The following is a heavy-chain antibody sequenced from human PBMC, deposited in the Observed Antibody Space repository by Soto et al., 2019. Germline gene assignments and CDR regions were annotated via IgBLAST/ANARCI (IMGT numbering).Heavy chain of an antibody. Sequence: PGESLKISCKGSGYIFKSYWIGWVRQMPGKGLEWMGIIYPGDSDTRYSPSFQGQVTISADTSISTAYLQWTSLKASDTAMYYCARSRRGAYSSGWYSPSGYYNYGIDVWGQGTKVTVSS. CDR1: GYIFKSYW. V-gene: IGHV5-51*01. D-gene: IGHD6-19*01. J-gene: IGHJ6*02. CDR2: IYPGDSDT. CDR3: ARSRRGAYSSGWYSPSGYYNYGIDV.